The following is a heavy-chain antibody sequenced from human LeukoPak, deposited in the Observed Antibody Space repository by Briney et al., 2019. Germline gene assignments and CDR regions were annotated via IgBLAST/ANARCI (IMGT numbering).Heavy chain of an antibody. D-gene: IGHD2-21*01. CDR2: INHSGRT. V-gene: IGHV4-34*01. CDR3: ASMEAGDSLDAFDI. Sequence: SETLSLTCAVYGGSFSGYYWSWIRQPQGKGLEWIGEINHSGRTNYNPSLKSRVTISVDTSKNQFSLKLSSVTAADTAVYYCASMEAGDSLDAFDIWGQGTMVTVSS. CDR1: GGSFSGYY. J-gene: IGHJ3*02.